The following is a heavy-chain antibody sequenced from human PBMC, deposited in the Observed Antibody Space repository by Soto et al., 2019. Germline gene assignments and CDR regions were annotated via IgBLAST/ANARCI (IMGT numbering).Heavy chain of an antibody. J-gene: IGHJ4*02. CDR3: ARALGVVIIPVFAY. D-gene: IGHD3-3*01. CDR1: GYTFTSYA. Sequence: ASVKVSCKASGYTFTSYAMHWVRQAPGQRLEWMGWINAGNGNTKYSQKFQGRVTITRDTSASTAYMELSSLRSEDTAVYYCARALGVVIIPVFAYWGQGTLVTVSS. V-gene: IGHV1-3*01. CDR2: INAGNGNT.